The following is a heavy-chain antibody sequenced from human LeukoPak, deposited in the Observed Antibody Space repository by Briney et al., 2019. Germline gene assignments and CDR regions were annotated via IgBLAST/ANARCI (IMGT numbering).Heavy chain of an antibody. CDR1: GFTFSSYS. Sequence: PGGSLRLSCAASGFTFSSYSMNWVRQAPVKGLEWVSYISSSSSTIYYADSVKGRFTISRDNAKNSLYLQMDSLRAEDTAVYYCARGLGYYGSGSYFYFDYWGQGTLVTVSS. V-gene: IGHV3-48*01. J-gene: IGHJ4*02. CDR2: ISSSSSTI. CDR3: ARGLGYYGSGSYFYFDY. D-gene: IGHD3-10*01.